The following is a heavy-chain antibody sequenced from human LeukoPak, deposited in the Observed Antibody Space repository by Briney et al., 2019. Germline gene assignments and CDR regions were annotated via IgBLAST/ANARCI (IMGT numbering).Heavy chain of an antibody. CDR3: AKGLLFTIFVEVNPDAFDI. Sequence: GGSLRLSCAASGFTFTNTWMNWVRQAPGKGLEWVGRIKSKTDGGTTDYAAPVKGRFTISRDDSKNTLYLQMNSLRAEDTDVYFCAKGLLFTIFVEVNPDAFDIWGQGTMVTVSS. CDR2: IKSKTDGGTT. V-gene: IGHV3-15*01. CDR1: GFTFTNTW. D-gene: IGHD3-22*01. J-gene: IGHJ3*02.